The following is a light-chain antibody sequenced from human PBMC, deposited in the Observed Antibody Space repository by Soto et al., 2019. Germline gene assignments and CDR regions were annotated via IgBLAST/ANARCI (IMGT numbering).Light chain of an antibody. Sequence: QSVLTQPPSASGTPGQRVAISCTGSSPNIGSNYVYWYQQLPGTAPKLLIYRNNQRPSGVPDRFSGSKSGTSASLAISGLRSQHEADYYCAAWDESLSGPVVFGGGTKLTVL. CDR1: SPNIGSNY. CDR2: RNN. V-gene: IGLV1-47*01. J-gene: IGLJ2*01. CDR3: AAWDESLSGPVV.